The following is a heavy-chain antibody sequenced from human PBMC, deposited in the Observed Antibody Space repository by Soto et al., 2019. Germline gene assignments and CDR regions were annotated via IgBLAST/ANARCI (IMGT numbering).Heavy chain of an antibody. D-gene: IGHD2-2*01. J-gene: IGHJ6*02. V-gene: IGHV3-11*01. Sequence: QVQLVESGGGLVKPGGSLRLSCAASGFTFSDYYMSWIRQAPGKGLEWVSYSSSSGSTIYYADSVKGRFTISRDNAKNSLYLQMNSLRAEDTAVYYCATEYQLPRWGDYYYYGMDVWGQGTTVTVSS. CDR3: ATEYQLPRWGDYYYYGMDV. CDR2: SSSSGSTI. CDR1: GFTFSDYY.